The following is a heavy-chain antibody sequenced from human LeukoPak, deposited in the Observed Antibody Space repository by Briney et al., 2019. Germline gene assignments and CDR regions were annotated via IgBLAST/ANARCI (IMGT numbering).Heavy chain of an antibody. CDR3: ARGTEGDYYGSGSYYNSGLDY. D-gene: IGHD3-10*01. CDR1: GYTFTSYG. V-gene: IGHV1-18*01. Sequence: ASVKVSCKASGYTFTSYGISWVRQAPGQGLEWMGWISAYNGNTNYAQKLQGRVTMTTDTSTSTAYMELRSLRSDDTAVYYCARGTEGDYYGSGSYYNSGLDYWGQGTLVTVSS. CDR2: ISAYNGNT. J-gene: IGHJ4*02.